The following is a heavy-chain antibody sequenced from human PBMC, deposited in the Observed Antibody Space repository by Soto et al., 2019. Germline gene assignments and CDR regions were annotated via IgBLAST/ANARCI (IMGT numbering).Heavy chain of an antibody. D-gene: IGHD5-18*01. CDR2: IYPGDSDT. J-gene: IGHJ4*02. V-gene: IGHV5-51*04. Sequence: GESLKISCKGSGYSFTSYWIGWVRQMPGKGLEWMGIIYPGDSDTRYSPSFQGQVTISADKPISTAYLQWSSLKASDTAMYYCAAGAGGYSYGSSFDYWGQGTLVTVSS. CDR1: GYSFTSYW. CDR3: AAGAGGYSYGSSFDY.